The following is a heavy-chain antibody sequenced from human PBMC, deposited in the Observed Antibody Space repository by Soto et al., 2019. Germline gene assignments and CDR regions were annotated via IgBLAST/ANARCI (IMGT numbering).Heavy chain of an antibody. CDR1: GASISSTFW. CDR2: VYHSGST. CDR3: ASDYGLGSYRFDY. V-gene: IGHV4-4*02. J-gene: IGHJ4*02. D-gene: IGHD3-16*02. Sequence: SETLSLACAVSGASISSTFWWTWVRQPPGKGLEWIGEVYHSGSTKYNPSLKSRVTISVDKSKNQISLQLNSVTAADTAVYYCASDYGLGSYRFDYWGQGTLVTASS.